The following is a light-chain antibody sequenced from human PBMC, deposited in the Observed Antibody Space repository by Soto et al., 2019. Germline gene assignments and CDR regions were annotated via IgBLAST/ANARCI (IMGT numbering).Light chain of an antibody. Sequence: EIVLTQSPGTLSLSPCERATLSCRASLSVRSSYLAWYQQRPGQPPRLLMDGATRATGIPDRFSGSESGTDFTLTISSLEPEDFAVYYCQQYGSSPITFGQGTKVDIK. J-gene: IGKJ1*01. V-gene: IGKV3-20*01. CDR3: QQYGSSPIT. CDR2: GA. CDR1: LSVRSSY.